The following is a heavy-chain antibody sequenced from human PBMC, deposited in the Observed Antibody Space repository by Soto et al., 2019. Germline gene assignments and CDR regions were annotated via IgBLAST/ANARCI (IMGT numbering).Heavy chain of an antibody. Sequence: ESGGGVVQPGRSLRLSCAASGFTFNNYGMHWVRQAPGKGLEWVAVIWNDGSGYYYANSVKGRFTISRDNSKNTLYLQMSSLRAEDTAVYYCARRQISPPTRGAAAARGAMDVW. CDR1: GFTFNNYG. J-gene: IGHJ6*01. V-gene: IGHV3-33*01. D-gene: IGHD6-13*01. CDR2: IWNDGSGY. CDR3: ARRQISPPTRGAAAARGAMDV.